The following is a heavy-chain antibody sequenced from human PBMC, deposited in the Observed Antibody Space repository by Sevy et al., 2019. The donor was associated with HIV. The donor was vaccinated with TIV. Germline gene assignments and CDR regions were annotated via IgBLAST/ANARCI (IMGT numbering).Heavy chain of an antibody. J-gene: IGHJ4*02. CDR3: AGDGRGPTLINAYGDFDY. D-gene: IGHD1-26*01. V-gene: IGHV1-46*01. CDR2: INPSGGST. Sequence: ASVKVSCKASGYTFTSYYMHWVRQAPGQGLEWMGIINPSGGSTSYAQKFQGRVTMTRDTSTSTVYMELSSLRSEDTAVYYGAGDGRGPTLINAYGDFDYWGQGTLVTVSS. CDR1: GYTFTSYY.